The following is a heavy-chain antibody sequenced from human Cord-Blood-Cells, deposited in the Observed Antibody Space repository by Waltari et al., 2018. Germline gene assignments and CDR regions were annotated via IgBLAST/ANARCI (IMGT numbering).Heavy chain of an antibody. CDR1: GFTFSSYA. D-gene: IGHD3-16*01. CDR2: IAYDGSNK. Sequence: QVQLVESGGGVVQPGRSLRLSCAASGFTFSSYAMHWVRQAPGKGREWVAVIAYDGSNKYYADYGKGRFTISRDNSKNTLYLQMNSLRAEDTAVYYCAREVASVGAFDYWGQGTLVTVSS. CDR3: AREVASVGAFDY. V-gene: IGHV3-30*04. J-gene: IGHJ4*02.